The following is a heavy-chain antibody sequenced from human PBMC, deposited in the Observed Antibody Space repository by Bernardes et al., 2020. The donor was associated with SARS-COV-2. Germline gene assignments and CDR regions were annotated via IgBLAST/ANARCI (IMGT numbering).Heavy chain of an antibody. J-gene: IGHJ4*02. CDR1: GFTFSSYW. V-gene: IGHV3-74*01. CDR3: VRDSGNPG. D-gene: IGHD5-12*01. CDR2: INADGSYA. Sequence: GGSLRLSCAASGFTFSSYWMHWVRQLPGKGLVWVSRINADGSYATYADSVKGRFTISRDNAKNTVYLQMNSLRAEDTAVYYCVRDSGNPGWGQGTLVIVSS.